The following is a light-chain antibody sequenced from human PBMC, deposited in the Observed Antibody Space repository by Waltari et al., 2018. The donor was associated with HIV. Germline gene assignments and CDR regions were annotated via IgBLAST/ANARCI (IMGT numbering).Light chain of an antibody. CDR3: CSYAGSNTFNYV. V-gene: IGLV2-23*02. CDR1: SSDVGGYHY. CDR2: DVS. Sequence: QSALTQPASVSGSPGQSITISCTGTSSDVGGYHYVSWYQQHPRKAPKLVIYDVSKRPSGVSKLFSRSKAGNTASLTISGLQAEDEADYYCCSYAGSNTFNYVFGTGTKVTVL. J-gene: IGLJ1*01.